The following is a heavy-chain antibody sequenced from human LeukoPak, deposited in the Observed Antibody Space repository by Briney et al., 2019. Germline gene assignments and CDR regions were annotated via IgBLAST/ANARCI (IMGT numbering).Heavy chain of an antibody. CDR3: ARVYLERLTAGYFDH. CDR2: IGAGDKYT. V-gene: IGHV3-23*01. Sequence: GGSLRLSCAASGFTFSSYAMSWVRQAPGKGLEWVSSIGAGDKYTYHIDSVKGRFTITRDNSKNTLYLQMNSLRDEDSAAYYCARVYLERLTAGYFDHWGQGTWVTVSP. CDR1: GFTFSSYA. J-gene: IGHJ4*02. D-gene: IGHD2-8*01.